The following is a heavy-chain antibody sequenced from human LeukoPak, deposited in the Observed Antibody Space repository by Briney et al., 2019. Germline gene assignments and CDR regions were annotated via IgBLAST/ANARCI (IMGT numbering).Heavy chain of an antibody. J-gene: IGHJ4*02. CDR1: GYTFTGYY. CDR2: INPNSGGT. V-gene: IGHV1-2*02. D-gene: IGHD4-23*01. Sequence: ASVKVSCKASGYTFTGYYMHWVRQAPGQGLEWMGWINPNSGGTNFAQKFQGRVTMTRDTSISIAYMELSRLKSDDTAVYYCASGSDYGGTYYFDYWGQGTLVTVSS. CDR3: ASGSDYGGTYYFDY.